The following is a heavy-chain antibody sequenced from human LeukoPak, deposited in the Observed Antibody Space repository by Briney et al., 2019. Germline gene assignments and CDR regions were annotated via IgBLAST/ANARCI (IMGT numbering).Heavy chain of an antibody. V-gene: IGHV4-39*01. Sequence: PSETLSLTCTVSGGSISSSSYYWGWIRQPPGKGLEWIGSISYSGNTYFNPSLKSRVTISADTSKNQFSLKLHSVTPADTAVYYCARQPDTETPYNWFDPWGKGNLVTVSS. CDR3: ARQPDTETPYNWFDP. D-gene: IGHD4-17*01. CDR2: ISYSGNT. CDR1: GGSISSSSYY. J-gene: IGHJ5*02.